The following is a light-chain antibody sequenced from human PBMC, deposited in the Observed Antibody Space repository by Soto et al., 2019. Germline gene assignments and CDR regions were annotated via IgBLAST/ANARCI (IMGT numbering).Light chain of an antibody. Sequence: EVVMTQSPATLSVSPGERATLSCRASQSVSSNLAWYQQKPGLAPRLLIYGASTRATGVPARFSGSGSGTEFTITISSLQSEEFAVYYCQQYNTWPPIFTFGPGTKVDI. CDR3: QQYNTWPPIFT. CDR2: GAS. J-gene: IGKJ3*01. CDR1: QSVSSN. V-gene: IGKV3-15*01.